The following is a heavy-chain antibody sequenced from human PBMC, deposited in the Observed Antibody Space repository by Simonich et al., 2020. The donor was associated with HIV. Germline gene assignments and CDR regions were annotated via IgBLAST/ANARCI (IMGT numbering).Heavy chain of an antibody. CDR3: ARAGLTMVRGVPASFDV. J-gene: IGHJ3*01. V-gene: IGHV4-59*12. D-gene: IGHD3-10*01. Sequence: QVQLQESGPGLVKPSETLSLTCTVSGGSISGYYWSWIRQPPGKGLEWIGYIYYSGSTNYTPSLKSRVTISVDTSKNQFSLKLRSVTAADTAVYYCARAGLTMVRGVPASFDVWGQGTMVTVSS. CDR1: GGSISGYY. CDR2: IYYSGST.